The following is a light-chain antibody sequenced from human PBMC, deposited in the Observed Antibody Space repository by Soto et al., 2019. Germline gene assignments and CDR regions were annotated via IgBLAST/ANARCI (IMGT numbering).Light chain of an antibody. CDR1: QTVTGSS. V-gene: IGKV3-20*01. Sequence: EILLTQSPVTLSLSPGERATLSCRASQTVTGSSLAWYQHKPGQAPRFLIYGASNRATGVPDRFSGSGSGTDFTLTISRLEPEDCAVYYCQQYGTSPRTFGQGTKLEIK. J-gene: IGKJ2*01. CDR3: QQYGTSPRT. CDR2: GAS.